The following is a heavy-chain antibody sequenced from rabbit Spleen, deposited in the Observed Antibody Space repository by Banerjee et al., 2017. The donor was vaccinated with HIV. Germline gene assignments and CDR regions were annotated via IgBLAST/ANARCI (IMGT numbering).Heavy chain of an antibody. D-gene: IGHD6-1*01. CDR2: IDAGSSGIT. CDR3: ARDVAGYAAYGDDNL. V-gene: IGHV1S40*01. J-gene: IGHJ4*01. CDR1: GFSFSSRYY. Sequence: QSLEESGGDLVKPGGTLTLTCTASGFSFSSRYYMSWVRQAPGKGLEWIACIDAGSSGITYYASWAKGRFTISKTSSTTVTLQMTSLTAADTATYFCARDVAGYAAYGDDNLWGPGTLVTVS.